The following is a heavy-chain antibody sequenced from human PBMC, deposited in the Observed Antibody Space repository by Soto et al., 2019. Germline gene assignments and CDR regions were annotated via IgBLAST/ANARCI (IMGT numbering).Heavy chain of an antibody. V-gene: IGHV1-18*01. J-gene: IGHJ4*02. D-gene: IGHD3-22*01. CDR2: SSAYNGNT. CDR1: GYTFTSYG. Sequence: QVPLVQSGAEVKKPGASVKVSCKASGYTFTSYGISWVRQAPGQGLEWMGWSSAYNGNTNYAQKLQGRVTMTTDTSTSTAYMELRSLRSDDTAVYYCARAMSYYDDSSGSCFDYWGQGTLVTVSS. CDR3: ARAMSYYDDSSGSCFDY.